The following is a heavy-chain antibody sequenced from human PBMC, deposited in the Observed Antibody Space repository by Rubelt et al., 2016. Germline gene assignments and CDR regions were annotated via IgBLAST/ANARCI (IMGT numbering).Heavy chain of an antibody. CDR2: ISGGGVST. Sequence: LQMVESGRGVVQPGGYLRLSCAASGFTFSTYAMSWVRQAPGKGLEWVSVISGGGVSTYYADSVKGRFTISRDNSKNTLYLQMNSLRDEDTAVYYWARSWGNLEYFDHWGQGTLVTVSS. J-gene: IGHJ4*02. V-gene: IGHV3-23*04. D-gene: IGHD7-27*01. CDR1: GFTFSTYA. CDR3: ARSWGNLEYFDH.